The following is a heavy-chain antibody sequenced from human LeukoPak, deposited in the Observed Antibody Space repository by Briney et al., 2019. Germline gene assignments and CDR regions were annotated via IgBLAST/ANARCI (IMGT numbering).Heavy chain of an antibody. V-gene: IGHV3-33*01. Sequence: PGGSLRLSCEASGFTFRSYGMHWVRQAPGKGLEWVAVIWYDGSNKYYADSVKGRFTISRDNSETLYLQMNSLRVEDTAVYYCARDPAAAGSYFDYWGQGTLVTVSS. CDR3: ARDPAAAGSYFDY. CDR2: IWYDGSNK. D-gene: IGHD6-13*01. CDR1: GFTFRSYG. J-gene: IGHJ4*02.